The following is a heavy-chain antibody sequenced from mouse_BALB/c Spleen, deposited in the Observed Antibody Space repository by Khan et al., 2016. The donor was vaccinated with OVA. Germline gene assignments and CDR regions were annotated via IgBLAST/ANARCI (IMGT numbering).Heavy chain of an antibody. CDR1: GFTFSDYY. Sequence: EVQLLETGGGLVKPGGSLKLSCAASGFTFSDYYMYWVRQTPEKRLEWVATISDGGSSTYYLDSVKGRFTISRDNAKNSLYLQSSSLTSEDTAIDVCARAGYGGFAYWGQGTLVTVSA. D-gene: IGHD1-1*02. J-gene: IGHJ3*01. CDR2: ISDGGSST. V-gene: IGHV5-4*02. CDR3: ARAGYGGFAY.